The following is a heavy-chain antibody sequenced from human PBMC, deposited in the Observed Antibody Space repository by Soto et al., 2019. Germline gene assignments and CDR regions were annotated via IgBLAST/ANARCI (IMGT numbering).Heavy chain of an antibody. CDR2: INWNSNDI. CDR3: AKLGKYYYDSSVSRDYFDY. V-gene: IGHV3-9*01. D-gene: IGHD3-22*01. CDR1: GFTFDDYA. J-gene: IGHJ4*02. Sequence: EVQLVDSGGGLVQPGRSLRLSCAASGFTFDDYAMHWVRQAPGKGLEWVAGINWNSNDIDYADSVKGRFTISRDNAKNSLYLQMDSLRAEATALYYCAKLGKYYYDSSVSRDYFDYWGQGTLLTVSS.